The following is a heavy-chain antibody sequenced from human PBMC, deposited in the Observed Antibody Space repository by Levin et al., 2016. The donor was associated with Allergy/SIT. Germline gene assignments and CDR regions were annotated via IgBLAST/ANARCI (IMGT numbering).Heavy chain of an antibody. CDR3: ASWGYDILTGYYLDYFDY. Sequence: SETLSLTCTVSGGSISSGGYYWSWIRQHPGKGLEWIGYIYYSGSTYYNPSLKSRVTISVDTSKNQFSLKLSSVTAADTAVYYCASWGYDILTGYYLDYFDYWGQGTLVTVSS. CDR1: GGSISSGGYY. CDR2: IYYSGST. J-gene: IGHJ4*02. V-gene: IGHV4-31*03. D-gene: IGHD3-9*01.